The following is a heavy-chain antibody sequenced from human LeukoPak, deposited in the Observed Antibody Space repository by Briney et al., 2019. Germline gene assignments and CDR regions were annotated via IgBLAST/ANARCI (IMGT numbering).Heavy chain of an antibody. J-gene: IGHJ6*02. Sequence: GASVKVSCKASGYTFTGYYMHWVRQAPGQGLEWMGWISPNSGGTNYAQKFQGWVTMTRDTSISTAYMELSRLRSDDTAVYYCARVGIAAAGYYGMDVWGQGTTVTVSS. D-gene: IGHD6-13*01. CDR2: ISPNSGGT. CDR1: GYTFTGYY. CDR3: ARVGIAAAGYYGMDV. V-gene: IGHV1-2*04.